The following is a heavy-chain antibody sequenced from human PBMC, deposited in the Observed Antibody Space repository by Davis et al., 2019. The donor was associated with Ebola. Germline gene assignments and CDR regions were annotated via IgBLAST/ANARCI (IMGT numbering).Heavy chain of an antibody. Sequence: SETLSLTCTVSGGSISSSSYYWGWIRQPPGKGLEWIGSIYHSGSTNYNPSLKSRVTISVDTSKNQFSLKLSSVTAADTAVYYCARSYDSSGYYKADAFDIWGQGTMVTVSS. CDR1: GGSISSSSYY. D-gene: IGHD3-22*01. J-gene: IGHJ3*02. CDR2: IYHSGST. CDR3: ARSYDSSGYYKADAFDI. V-gene: IGHV4-39*07.